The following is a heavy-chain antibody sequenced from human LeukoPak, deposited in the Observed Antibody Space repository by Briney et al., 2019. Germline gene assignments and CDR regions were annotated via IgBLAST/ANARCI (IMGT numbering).Heavy chain of an antibody. D-gene: IGHD4-17*01. V-gene: IGHV1-2*02. CDR1: GYTFTGYY. Sequence: ASVTVSCKASGYTFTGYYMHWVRQAPGQGLEWMGWINPNSGGTNYAQKFQGRVTMTRDTSISTAYMELSRLRSDDTAVYYCARGDFYGYYYYYYMDVWGKGTTVTVSS. J-gene: IGHJ6*03. CDR3: ARGDFYGYYYYYYMDV. CDR2: INPNSGGT.